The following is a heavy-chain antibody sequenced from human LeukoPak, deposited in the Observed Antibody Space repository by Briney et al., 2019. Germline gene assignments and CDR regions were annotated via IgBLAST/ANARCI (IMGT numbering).Heavy chain of an antibody. CDR2: FYYSWST. D-gene: IGHD3-22*01. J-gene: IGHJ4*02. CDR3: AGGEYDSSGYYTLLDY. CDR1: GGSISSYY. Sequence: PSQTLSLTCTVSGGSISSYYWTWIRQPPGNGLEWFGYFYYSWSTHYNPSLKSRVTISVDTSKNQFSLKLSSVTAADTAVYYCAGGEYDSSGYYTLLDYWVQGTQVTVCS. V-gene: IGHV4-59*01.